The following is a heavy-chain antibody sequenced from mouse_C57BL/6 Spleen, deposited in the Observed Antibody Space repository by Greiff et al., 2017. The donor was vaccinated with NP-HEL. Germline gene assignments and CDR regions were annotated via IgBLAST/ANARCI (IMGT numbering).Heavy chain of an antibody. V-gene: IGHV1-18*01. CDR2: INPNNGGT. D-gene: IGHD3-2*02. CDR1: GYTFTDYN. Sequence: EVQLQQSGPELVKPGASVKIPCKASGYTFTDYNMDWVKQSHGKSLEWIGDINPNNGGTNYNQKFKGKATLTVDKSSSTAYMELRSLTSEDTAVYYCARPTAQATGAWFAYWGQGTLVTVSA. J-gene: IGHJ3*01. CDR3: ARPTAQATGAWFAY.